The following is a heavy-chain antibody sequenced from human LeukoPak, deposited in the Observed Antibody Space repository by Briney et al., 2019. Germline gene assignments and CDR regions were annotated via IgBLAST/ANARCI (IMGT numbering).Heavy chain of an antibody. CDR3: ARGLGWKVTPMGLFYMDV. Sequence: SETLSLTCGVDGGSFSGYDWTWVRQPPGKGLERIGQINYGGDTNYNPSLKSRATISVDTSKNQFSLKVTSVTAADTAVYYCARGLGWKVTPMGLFYMDVWGEGATVTVSS. CDR2: INYGGDT. J-gene: IGHJ6*03. D-gene: IGHD1-1*01. CDR1: GGSFSGYD. V-gene: IGHV4-34*01.